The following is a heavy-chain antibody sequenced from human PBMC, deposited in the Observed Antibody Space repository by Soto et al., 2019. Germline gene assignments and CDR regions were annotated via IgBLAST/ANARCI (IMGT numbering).Heavy chain of an antibody. CDR1: GGTFSNYP. CDR3: ARGNHRWLQLWYFDL. V-gene: IGHV1-69*14. J-gene: IGHJ2*01. Sequence: QVQLVQSGAEVKKPGSSVKVPCKASGGTFSNYPISWVRQAPGQGLEWMGGIIPVFGTVNYAQKFQGRVTITADKSTSTVAMALSSLRSEDTAVYYCARGNHRWLQLWYFDLWGRGTLVTVSS. CDR2: IIPVFGTV. D-gene: IGHD5-12*01.